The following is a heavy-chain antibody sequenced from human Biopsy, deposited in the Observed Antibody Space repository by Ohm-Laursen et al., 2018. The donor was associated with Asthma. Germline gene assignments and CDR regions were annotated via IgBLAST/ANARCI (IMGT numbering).Heavy chain of an antibody. CDR2: IMTVFGTT. Sequence: GSSVKVSCKAPGGTLSNFAISWVRQAPGQGLEWLGGIMTVFGTTNYAQKSQGRVTITADESTSTAYMEVTSLRSEDTAIYYCARCQVGYSSGWSLLLKKIYYSGMDVWGQGTAVTVSS. CDR3: ARCQVGYSSGWSLLLKKIYYSGMDV. CDR1: GGTLSNFA. J-gene: IGHJ6*02. V-gene: IGHV1-69*01. D-gene: IGHD6-19*01.